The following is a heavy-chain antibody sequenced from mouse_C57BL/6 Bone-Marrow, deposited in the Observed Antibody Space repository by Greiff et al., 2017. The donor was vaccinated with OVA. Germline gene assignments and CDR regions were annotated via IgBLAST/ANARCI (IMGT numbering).Heavy chain of an antibody. CDR2: INPNYGTT. J-gene: IGHJ1*03. V-gene: IGHV1-39*01. CDR1: GYSFTDYN. CDR3: ARLGYYGSRTWYFDV. Sequence: VQLKESGPELVKPGASVKISCKASGYSFTDYNMNWVKQSNGKSLEWIGVINPNYGTTSYNQKFKGKATLTVDQSSSTAYMQLNSLTSEDSAVYYCARLGYYGSRTWYFDVWGTGTTVTVSS. D-gene: IGHD1-1*01.